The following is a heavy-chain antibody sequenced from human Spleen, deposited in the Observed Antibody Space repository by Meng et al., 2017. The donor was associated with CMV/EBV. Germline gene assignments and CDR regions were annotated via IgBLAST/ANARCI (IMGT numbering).Heavy chain of an antibody. V-gene: IGHV4-34*01. J-gene: IGHJ4*02. CDR2: INHSGRT. D-gene: IGHD3-22*01. Sequence: SETLSLTCAVSGGSFSGSYWSWIRQPAGKGLEWIGEINHSGRTNYNLSLKSRVTISVDTSKNQFSLKLSSVTAADTAVYYCAREKGGYYDKKPFDYWGQGTLVTVSS. CDR3: AREKGGYYDKKPFDY. CDR1: GGSFSGSY.